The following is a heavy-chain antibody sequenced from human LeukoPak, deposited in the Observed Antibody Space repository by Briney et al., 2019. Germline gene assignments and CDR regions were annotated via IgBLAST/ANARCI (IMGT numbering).Heavy chain of an antibody. CDR2: INAGNGNT. CDR1: GYTFISYV. V-gene: IGHV1-3*01. CDR3: VRHERDFDY. Sequence: ASVKVSCKASGYTFISYVIHWVRQAPGQRLEWMGWINAGNGNTKYSQKFQGRVTITRDTSATTAYTDLRSLRSEDTAVYFCVRHERDFDYWGQGTLVTVPS. D-gene: IGHD1-1*01. J-gene: IGHJ4*02.